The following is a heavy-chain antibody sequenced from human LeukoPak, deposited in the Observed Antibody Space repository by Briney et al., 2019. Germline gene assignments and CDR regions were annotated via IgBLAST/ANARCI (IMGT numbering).Heavy chain of an antibody. CDR2: ISSSSSYT. V-gene: IGHV3-21*01. CDR1: GFTFSSYA. Sequence: GGSLRLSCAASGFTFSSYAMSWVRQAPGKGLEWVSLISSSSSYTHYADSVKGRFTISRDNAKNSLYLQMNSLRAEDTAVYYCARDTLYSSSWYYFDYWGQGTLVTVSS. D-gene: IGHD6-13*01. J-gene: IGHJ4*02. CDR3: ARDTLYSSSWYYFDY.